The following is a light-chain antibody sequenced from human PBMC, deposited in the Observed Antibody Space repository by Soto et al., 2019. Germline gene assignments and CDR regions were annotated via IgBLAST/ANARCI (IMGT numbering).Light chain of an antibody. Sequence: DIQMTQSPSTLSASVGDRVTITCRASQSISSWLAWYQQKPGKAPKLLIYDASSLESGVPSRFSGSGSGTEFTLTISSLQADDFATYFFQQYNSYSQTFGQGTKVEIK. CDR2: DAS. CDR1: QSISSW. CDR3: QQYNSYSQT. J-gene: IGKJ1*01. V-gene: IGKV1-5*01.